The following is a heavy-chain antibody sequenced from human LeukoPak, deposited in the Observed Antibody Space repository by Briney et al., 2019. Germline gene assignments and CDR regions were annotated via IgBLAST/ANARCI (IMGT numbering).Heavy chain of an antibody. CDR1: GYIFTGYF. Sequence: ASGKVSCKASGYIFTGYFMHWVRQPPGQGLEWMGWLNPNSGDTNYAQKFQGRVTMTRDTSISTAYMELSRLRSDDTAVYYCARMYSSSSDYWGQGTLVTVSS. CDR2: LNPNSGDT. CDR3: ARMYSSSSDY. J-gene: IGHJ4*02. D-gene: IGHD6-6*01. V-gene: IGHV1-2*02.